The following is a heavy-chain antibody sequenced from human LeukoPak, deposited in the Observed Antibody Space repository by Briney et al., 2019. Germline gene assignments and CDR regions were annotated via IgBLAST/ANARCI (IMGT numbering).Heavy chain of an antibody. V-gene: IGHV4-61*02. Sequence: PSQTLSLTCTVSGGSISSGSYYWSWIRQPAGKGLEWIGRIYTSGSTNYNPSLKSRVTISVDTSKNQFSLKLSSVTAADTAVYYCARNNLGVPKGRYSSGWYGYWGQGTLVTVSS. CDR3: ARNNLGVPKGRYSSGWYGY. CDR2: IYTSGST. J-gene: IGHJ4*02. D-gene: IGHD6-19*01. CDR1: GGSISSGSYY.